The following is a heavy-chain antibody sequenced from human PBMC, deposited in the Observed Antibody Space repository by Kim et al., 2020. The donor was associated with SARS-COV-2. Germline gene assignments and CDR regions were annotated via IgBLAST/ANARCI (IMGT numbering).Heavy chain of an antibody. CDR3: ARQVQQLSTAHTWFDP. CDR2: MEYSGHT. D-gene: IGHD6-13*01. V-gene: IGHV4-39*01. Sequence: SETLSLTCTVSGDFIGSSIFYWGWIRQPPGKGLEWIGSMEYSGHTYYNSSLKNRVTISVDMSKSHFSLKLSSVTAADTAVYYCARQVQQLSTAHTWFDPWGQGTLVTVSS. J-gene: IGHJ5*02. CDR1: GDFIGSSIFY.